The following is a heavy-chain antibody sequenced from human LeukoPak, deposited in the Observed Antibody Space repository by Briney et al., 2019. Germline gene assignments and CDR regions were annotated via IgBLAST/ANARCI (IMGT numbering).Heavy chain of an antibody. CDR1: GFTFSNYW. CDR3: ARVKVRFCSGGICYYEYYFDY. V-gene: IGHV3-74*01. D-gene: IGHD2-15*01. J-gene: IGHJ4*02. CDR2: INSDGSST. Sequence: PGGSLRLSCAASGFTFSNYWMHWVRQAPGKGLVWVSHINSDGSSTSYADSVKGRFTISRDNAENTLYLQMNTLRAEDTAVYYCARVKVRFCSGGICYYEYYFDYWGQGTLVTVSS.